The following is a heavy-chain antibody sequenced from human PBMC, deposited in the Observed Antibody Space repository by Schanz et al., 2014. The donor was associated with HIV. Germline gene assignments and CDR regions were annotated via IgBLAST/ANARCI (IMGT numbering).Heavy chain of an antibody. V-gene: IGHV3-33*01. D-gene: IGHD5-18*01. CDR3: ARDYSFGYSYYGMDV. CDR2: IWYDGSSK. Sequence: QVQLVDSGGGVVQPGRSLRLSCAASGFIFSSYGMHWVRQAPGKGLEWVALIWYDGSSKYYADSVKGRFTISRDNSKNTLYLQMNSLRAEDTAVYYCARDYSFGYSYYGMDVWGQGTTVTVSS. CDR1: GFIFSSYG. J-gene: IGHJ6*02.